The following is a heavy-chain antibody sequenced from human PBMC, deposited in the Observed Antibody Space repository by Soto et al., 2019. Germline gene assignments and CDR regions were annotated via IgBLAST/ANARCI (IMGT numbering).Heavy chain of an antibody. J-gene: IGHJ4*02. D-gene: IGHD5-18*01. Sequence: PSETLSLTCTVSGGSLSSSSYYWGWIRQPPGKGLEWIGSIYYSGSTYYNPSLKSRVTISVDTSKNQFSLKLSSVTAADTAVYYCASPGYSYGFGEDYYFDYWGQGTLVTVSS. CDR1: GGSLSSSSYY. CDR3: ASPGYSYGFGEDYYFDY. V-gene: IGHV4-39*01. CDR2: IYYSGST.